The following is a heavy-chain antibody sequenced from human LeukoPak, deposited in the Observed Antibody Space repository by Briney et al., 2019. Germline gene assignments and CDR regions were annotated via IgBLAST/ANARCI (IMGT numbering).Heavy chain of an antibody. CDR1: GYNFTPYW. CDR2: IYPGDSDT. CDR3: AIRYSGSYSDY. J-gene: IGHJ4*02. D-gene: IGHD1-26*01. V-gene: IGHV5-51*01. Sequence: HGESLKISCQSSGYNFTPYWIGWVRQMPGKGLEWMGIIYPGDSDTRYSPSFQGQVTISADKSISTAYLQWSSLKASDTAMYYCAIRYSGSYSDYWGQGTLVTVSS.